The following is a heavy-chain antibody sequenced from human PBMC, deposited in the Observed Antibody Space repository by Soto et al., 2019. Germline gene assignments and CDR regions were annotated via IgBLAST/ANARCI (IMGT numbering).Heavy chain of an antibody. D-gene: IGHD3-22*01. Sequence: RKDPGKGLEWVASISSGSSDTWYADSGKGRFIISRDNAQNSLFLQMNTLRPEDTAVYCGALAGEYNSSGHSWSDPWGPRNPV. CDR3: ALAGEYNSSGHSWSDP. CDR2: ISSGSSDT. J-gene: IGHJ5*02. V-gene: IGHV3-21*04.